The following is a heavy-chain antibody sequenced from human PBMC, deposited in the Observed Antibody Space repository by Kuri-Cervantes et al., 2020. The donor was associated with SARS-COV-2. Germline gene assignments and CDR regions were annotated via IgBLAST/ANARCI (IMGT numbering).Heavy chain of an antibody. CDR1: GYTFTSYD. D-gene: IGHD3-10*01. CDR2: MNPNSGNT. Sequence: ASVKVSCKASGYTFTSYDINWVRQATGQGLEWMGWMNPNSGNTGYAQKFQGRVTMTRDTSTSTVYMELRSLRSDDTAVYYCARAGSLLLWFGEQGFDIWGQGTMVTVSS. V-gene: IGHV1-8*01. J-gene: IGHJ3*02. CDR3: ARAGSLLLWFGEQGFDI.